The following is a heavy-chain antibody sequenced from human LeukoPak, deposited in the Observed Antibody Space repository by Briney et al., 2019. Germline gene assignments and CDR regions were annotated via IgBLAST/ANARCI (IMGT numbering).Heavy chain of an antibody. J-gene: IGHJ4*02. CDR1: GFTFSSYA. CDR2: ISGSGGST. CDR3: ARGRDGYNSLSLDY. V-gene: IGHV3-23*01. D-gene: IGHD5-24*01. Sequence: PGGSLRLSCAASGFTFSSYAMSWVRQAPGKGLEWVSAISGSGGSTYYADSVKGRFTISRDNSKNTLYLQMNSLRAEDTAVYYCARGRDGYNSLSLDYWGQGTLVTVSS.